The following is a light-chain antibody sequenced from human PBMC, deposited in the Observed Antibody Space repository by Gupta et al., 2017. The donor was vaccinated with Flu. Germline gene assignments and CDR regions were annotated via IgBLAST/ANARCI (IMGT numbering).Light chain of an antibody. CDR2: AAS. CDR3: QQLNNYPVT. Sequence: DIQLTQSPSFLSASVGDRVTITCRASQGISSSLAWHQQKPGKAPKLLIYAASTSQSGVPSRFSGSGSGTEFTLTSSSRQPEEFATYYCQQLNNYPVTFGGGTKVEIK. V-gene: IGKV1-9*01. CDR1: QGISSS. J-gene: IGKJ4*01.